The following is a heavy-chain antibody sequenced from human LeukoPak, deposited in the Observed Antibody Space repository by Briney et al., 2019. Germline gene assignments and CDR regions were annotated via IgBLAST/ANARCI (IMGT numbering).Heavy chain of an antibody. D-gene: IGHD6-19*01. V-gene: IGHV4-31*03. CDR2: IYYSGST. J-gene: IGHJ3*02. Sequence: SQTLSLTCTVSGGSISSGGYYWSWIRQHPGKGLEWIGYIYYSGSTYYNPSLKSRVTISVDTSKNQFSLNLSSVTAADTAVYYCARYSSGWRSFDIWGQGTMVTVSS. CDR1: GGSISSGGYY. CDR3: ARYSSGWRSFDI.